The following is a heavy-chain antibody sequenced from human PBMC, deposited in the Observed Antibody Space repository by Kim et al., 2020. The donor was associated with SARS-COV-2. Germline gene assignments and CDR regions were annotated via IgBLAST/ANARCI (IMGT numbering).Heavy chain of an antibody. V-gene: IGHV4-59*08. CDR1: GGSISSYY. J-gene: IGHJ4*02. Sequence: SETLSLTCTVSGGSISSYYWTWIRQPPGKGLEWIGYIYYTGGTSYNPSLMSRVTISVDTSKNQFSLRLRSVIAVDTAAYFCARHFSSPTAARFLDYWGRG. CDR2: IYYTGGT. D-gene: IGHD6-6*01. CDR3: ARHFSSPTAARFLDY.